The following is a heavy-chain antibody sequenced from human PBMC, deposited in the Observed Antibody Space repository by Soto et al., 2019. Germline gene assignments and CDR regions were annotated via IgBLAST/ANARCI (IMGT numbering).Heavy chain of an antibody. Sequence: QVQLQQWGAGLLKPSETLSLTCAVYGGSFSGYYWSWIRQPPGKGLEWIGEINHSGSTNYNPSLKSRVTISVDTSKNQFALMLSSVTAADTAVYYCARGRYCSSTSCYQSLYYMDVWGKGTTVTVSS. D-gene: IGHD2-2*01. V-gene: IGHV4-34*01. J-gene: IGHJ6*03. CDR1: GGSFSGYY. CDR3: ARGRYCSSTSCYQSLYYMDV. CDR2: INHSGST.